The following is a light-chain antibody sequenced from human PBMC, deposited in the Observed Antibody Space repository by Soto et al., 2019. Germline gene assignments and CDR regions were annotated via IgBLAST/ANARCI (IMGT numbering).Light chain of an antibody. CDR2: KND. Sequence: QSVLTQPPSASGTPGQRVTIFCSGSSSNIGSNHVYWYQQLPRTAPKLVIYKNDQRPSGVPDRFSGSKSGTSASLAISGLRSEDEADYYCAAWDDSLSGRVVFGGGTKVTVL. CDR3: AAWDDSLSGRVV. J-gene: IGLJ2*01. CDR1: SSNIGSNH. V-gene: IGLV1-47*01.